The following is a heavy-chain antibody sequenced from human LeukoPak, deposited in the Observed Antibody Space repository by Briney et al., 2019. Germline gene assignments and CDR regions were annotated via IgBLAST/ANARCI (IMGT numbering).Heavy chain of an antibody. V-gene: IGHV3-23*01. D-gene: IGHD4-17*01. CDR2: ISGNGGDT. Sequence: GGSLRLSCAASGFTFGSYAMNWVRQAPGKGLEWVSVISGNGGDTNHADSVKGRFTISRDNSKNTLYLQMNSLRAEDTAIYYCAFRGKVTVTTKGAFDIWGQGTMVTVSS. J-gene: IGHJ3*02. CDR3: AFRGKVTVTTKGAFDI. CDR1: GFTFGSYA.